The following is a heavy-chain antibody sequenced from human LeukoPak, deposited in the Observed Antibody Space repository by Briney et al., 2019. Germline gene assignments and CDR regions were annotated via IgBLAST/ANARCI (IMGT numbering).Heavy chain of an antibody. CDR2: IIPILGIA. Sequence: SVKVSCKASGGTFSSYAISWVRQPPGQGLEWMGRIIPILGIANYAQKFQGRVTITADKSTSTAYMELSSLRSEDTAVYYCARAGIVVVPAAAYYYYYGMDVWGQGTTVTVSS. J-gene: IGHJ6*02. CDR3: ARAGIVVVPAAAYYYYYGMDV. CDR1: GGTFSSYA. D-gene: IGHD2-2*01. V-gene: IGHV1-69*04.